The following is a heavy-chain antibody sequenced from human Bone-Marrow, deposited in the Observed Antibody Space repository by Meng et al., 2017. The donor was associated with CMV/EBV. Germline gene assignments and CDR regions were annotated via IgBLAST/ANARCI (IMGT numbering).Heavy chain of an antibody. V-gene: IGHV3-23*01. CDR1: GFTFSSYA. J-gene: IGHJ4*02. D-gene: IGHD5-18*01. CDR2: ISGSGGST. CDR3: ANRRGYGHYFDY. Sequence: GESLKISCAASGFTFSSYAMSWVRQAPGKGLEWVSAISGSGGSTYYADSVKGRFTISRDNSKNPLYLQMNSLRAEDTAVYYCANRRGYGHYFDYWGQGTLVTVSS.